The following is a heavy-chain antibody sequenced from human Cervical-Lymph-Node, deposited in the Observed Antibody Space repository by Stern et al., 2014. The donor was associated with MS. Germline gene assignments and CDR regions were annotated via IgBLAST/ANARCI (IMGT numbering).Heavy chain of an antibody. V-gene: IGHV4-39*01. J-gene: IGHJ4*02. CDR2: VYYSGAT. D-gene: IGHD2-8*02. CDR1: CDSISSYTHY. CDR3: AKHACTGAACPFDL. Sequence: QLQLQESGPGLVKPSETLSLTCAVSCDSISSYTHYWAWIRQPPGKGLEWIGSVYYSGATYYNPSLKIRFTIPGDTSKNHSPLGLTSVTAADTAVYYCAKHACTGAACPFDLWGQGTLVTVSS.